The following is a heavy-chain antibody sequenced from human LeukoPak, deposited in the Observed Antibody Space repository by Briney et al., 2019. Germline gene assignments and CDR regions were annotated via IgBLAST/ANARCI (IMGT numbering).Heavy chain of an antibody. CDR2: ISYDGSNK. Sequence: TGGSLRLSCAASGFTFSSYGMHWVRQAPGKGLEWVAVISYDGSNKYYADSVKGRFTISRDNSKNTLYLQMNSLRAEDTAVYYCARDRYDILTGYYYYYGMDVWGQGTTVTVSS. CDR3: ARDRYDILTGYYYYYGMDV. CDR1: GFTFSSYG. V-gene: IGHV3-30*19. J-gene: IGHJ6*02. D-gene: IGHD3-9*01.